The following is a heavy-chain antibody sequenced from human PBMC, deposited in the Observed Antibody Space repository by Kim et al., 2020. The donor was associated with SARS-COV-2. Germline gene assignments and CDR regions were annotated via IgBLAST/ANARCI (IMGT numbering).Heavy chain of an antibody. CDR1: GYTFSDYY. Sequence: ASVKVSCKASGYTFSDYYIHWVRQAPGQGLEWMGRINPNYGDTDDAQKFQGRVTMTRDTSTGTVYMELHRLRYDDTAVYYCARWGAYEVISGRFYGMDVW. D-gene: IGHD2-21*01. CDR2: INPNYGDT. CDR3: ARWGAYEVISGRFYGMDV. V-gene: IGHV1-2*06. J-gene: IGHJ6*01.